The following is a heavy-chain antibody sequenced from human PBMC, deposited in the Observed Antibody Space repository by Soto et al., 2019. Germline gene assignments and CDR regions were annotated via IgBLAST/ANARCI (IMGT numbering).Heavy chain of an antibody. V-gene: IGHV1-18*04. CDR1: GYTFSSYG. CDR2: ISEYKGNT. Sequence: ASVKVSCKASGYTFSSYGISWARQAPGQGLEWMGWISEYKGNTKYAQKLQGRVTMTTDTSTSTAYMELRSLRSDDTAVYYCARLVRNCFNGVCYEWFDPWGQGTLVTVSS. CDR3: ARLVRNCFNGVCYEWFDP. D-gene: IGHD2-8*01. J-gene: IGHJ5*02.